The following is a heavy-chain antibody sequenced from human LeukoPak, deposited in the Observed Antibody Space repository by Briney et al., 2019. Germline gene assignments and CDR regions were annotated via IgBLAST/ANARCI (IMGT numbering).Heavy chain of an antibody. CDR2: ISNNGSTI. Sequence: GGSLRLSCAASGFTFSDYYMSWIRQAPGKGLEWVSYISNNGSTIYYADSVKGRFTISRDNAKNSLYLHMNSLRAEDTAVYYCGGAKEDYSGYGTYEQYYYFYMDVWGKGTTVTVSS. CDR1: GFTFSDYY. CDR3: GGAKEDYSGYGTYEQYYYFYMDV. D-gene: IGHD5-12*01. J-gene: IGHJ6*03. V-gene: IGHV3-11*01.